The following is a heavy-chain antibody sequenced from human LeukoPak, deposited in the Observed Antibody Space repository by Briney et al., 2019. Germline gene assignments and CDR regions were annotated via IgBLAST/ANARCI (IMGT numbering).Heavy chain of an antibody. V-gene: IGHV1-69*06. Sequence: SVKVSCKAFGGNFNTFAISWVRQAPGHGLEWVGGIIPIFGTANYAQKFQGRVTITADKSTSTAYMELSSLRSEDTAVYYCARYYYGSGQNYYYYMDVWGKGTTVTVSS. D-gene: IGHD3-10*01. J-gene: IGHJ6*03. CDR3: ARYYYGSGQNYYYYMDV. CDR1: GGNFNTFA. CDR2: IIPIFGTA.